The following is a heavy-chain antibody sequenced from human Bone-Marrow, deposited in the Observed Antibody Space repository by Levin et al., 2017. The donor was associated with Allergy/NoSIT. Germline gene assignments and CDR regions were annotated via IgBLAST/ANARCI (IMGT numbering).Heavy chain of an antibody. CDR3: ARDGVLSAGTPFYFDF. V-gene: IGHV3-21*01. D-gene: IGHD6-13*01. J-gene: IGHJ4*02. CDR2: ISETSTYK. Sequence: PGGSLRLSCVGSGFTFSDYSLNWVRQAPGKGLEWVSFISETSTYKYEADALKGRFTISRDNAKNSLFLQMDSLRAEDTAVYYCARDGVLSAGTPFYFDFWGQGTLVTVSS. CDR1: GFTFSDYS.